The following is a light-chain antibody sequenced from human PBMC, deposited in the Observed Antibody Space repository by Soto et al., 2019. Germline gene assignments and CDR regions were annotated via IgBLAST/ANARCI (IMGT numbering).Light chain of an antibody. Sequence: EIVMTHSPTTLSVSPGERASLSCRASQSISNKLVWYQQKLGQAPRLLIYGGSTRATGIPASFSGSGSGTEFTLTISSLQPEDFAVYYCQQYSSWYPITFGHGTGLEIK. V-gene: IGKV3-15*01. CDR3: QQYSSWYPIT. CDR2: GGS. J-gene: IGKJ5*01. CDR1: QSISNK.